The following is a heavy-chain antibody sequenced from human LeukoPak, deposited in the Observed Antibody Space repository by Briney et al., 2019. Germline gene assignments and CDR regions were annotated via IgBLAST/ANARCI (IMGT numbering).Heavy chain of an antibody. J-gene: IGHJ4*02. CDR3: ARAPHGTYVWGSYRPDY. Sequence: SETLSLTSAVYGGSFSGYYWSWIRQPPGNELDRIGEINHSGSTNHTPSLNSRVTTSVDTSKNQFSLKLSSVTAADTAVYYCARAPHGTYVWGSYRPDYWGQGTLVTVSS. CDR2: INHSGST. D-gene: IGHD3-16*02. CDR1: GGSFSGYY. V-gene: IGHV4-34*01.